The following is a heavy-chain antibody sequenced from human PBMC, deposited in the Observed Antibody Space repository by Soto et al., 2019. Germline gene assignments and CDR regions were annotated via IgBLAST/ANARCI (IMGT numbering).Heavy chain of an antibody. CDR3: AKESDSYYDILTGRGPFYP. J-gene: IGHJ5*02. CDR2: ISGSGGST. Sequence: PGGSLRLSCAASGFTFSSYAMSWVRQAPGKGLEWVSAISGSGGSTYYADSVKGRFTISRDNSKNTLYLQMNSLRAEDTAVYYCAKESDSYYDILTGRGPFYPWGQGTLVTVSS. CDR1: GFTFSSYA. D-gene: IGHD3-9*01. V-gene: IGHV3-23*01.